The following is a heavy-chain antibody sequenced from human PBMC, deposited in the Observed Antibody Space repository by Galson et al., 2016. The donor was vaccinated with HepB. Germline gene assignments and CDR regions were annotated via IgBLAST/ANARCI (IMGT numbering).Heavy chain of an antibody. CDR2: IYYSGST. CDR1: GGSISSSSYY. Sequence: EPLSLTCTVSGGSISSSSYYWGWIRQPPGKGLEWIGSIYYSGSTYYNPSLKSRVTISVDTSKNQFSLKLSSVTAADTAVYYCARDDSSGYYNWFDPWGQGTLVTVSS. D-gene: IGHD3-22*01. CDR3: ARDDSSGYYNWFDP. V-gene: IGHV4-39*01. J-gene: IGHJ5*02.